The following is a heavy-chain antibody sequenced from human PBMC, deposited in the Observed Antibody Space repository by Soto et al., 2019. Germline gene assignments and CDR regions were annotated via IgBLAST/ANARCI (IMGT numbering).Heavy chain of an antibody. D-gene: IGHD3-10*01. J-gene: IGHJ6*02. CDR1: GYTFTSYD. CDR2: MNPNSGNT. CDR3: ARASGSGSYHRNYYYYGMDV. Sequence: GASVKVSCKASGYTFTSYDINWVRQATGQGLEWMGWMNPNSGNTGYAQKFQGRVTMTRNTSISTAYMELSSLRSEDTAVYYCARASGSGSYHRNYYYYGMDVWGQGTTVTVSS. V-gene: IGHV1-8*01.